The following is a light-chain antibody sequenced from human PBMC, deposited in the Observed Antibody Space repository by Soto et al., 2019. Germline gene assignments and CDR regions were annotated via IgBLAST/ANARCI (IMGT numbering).Light chain of an antibody. CDR3: QQYDTSPRT. CDR1: QGINNY. J-gene: IGKJ1*01. CDR2: ATY. V-gene: IGKV1-16*02. Sequence: DIQMTQSPSSLSASVGDRVTITCRASQGINNYVAWFQQKPGRAPKSLIYATYNLQSGVPSKFSASGSGKEFTLTISSLQPEDFATYYCQQYDTSPRTFGQGTKVEIK.